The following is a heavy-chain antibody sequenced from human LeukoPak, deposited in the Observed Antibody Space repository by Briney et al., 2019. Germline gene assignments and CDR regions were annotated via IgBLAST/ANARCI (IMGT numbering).Heavy chain of an antibody. Sequence: ASVKVSCKASGYTFTSYDINWVRQATGQGLEWMGWMNPNSGNTGYAQKFQGRVTMTRNTSISTAYMELSSLRSEDTAVYYCARRKGRYYYGSGSRPGWFDPWGQGTLVTVSS. J-gene: IGHJ5*02. D-gene: IGHD3-10*01. V-gene: IGHV1-8*01. CDR1: GYTFTSYD. CDR3: ARRKGRYYYGSGSRPGWFDP. CDR2: MNPNSGNT.